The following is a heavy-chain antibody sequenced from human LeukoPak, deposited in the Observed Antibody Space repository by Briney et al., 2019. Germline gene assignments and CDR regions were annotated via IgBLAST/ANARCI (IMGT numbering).Heavy chain of an antibody. CDR2: ISWNSGSI. CDR1: GFTFDDYA. D-gene: IGHD4-17*01. CDR3: AKDIPYDYGPLFDY. V-gene: IGHV3-9*01. Sequence: GGSLRLSCAASGFTFDDYAMHWVRQAPGKGLEWVSGISWNSGSICYADSVKGRFTISRDNAKNSLYLQMNSLRAEDTALYYCAKDIPYDYGPLFDYWGQGTLVTVSS. J-gene: IGHJ4*02.